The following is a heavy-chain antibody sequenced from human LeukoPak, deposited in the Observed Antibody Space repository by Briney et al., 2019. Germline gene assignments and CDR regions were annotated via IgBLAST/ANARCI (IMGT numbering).Heavy chain of an antibody. CDR1: GGSIYSSSYY. Sequence: SETLSLTCTVSGGSIYSSSYYWGWIRQPPGKGLEWIGNIYYSGNTFYNPSLESRVTISIDTSKNQFSLKLSSVTAADTAVYYCARGTMTTVTYYFDYWGQGTLVTVSS. V-gene: IGHV4-39*01. CDR3: ARGTMTTVTYYFDY. CDR2: IYYSGNT. D-gene: IGHD4-17*01. J-gene: IGHJ4*02.